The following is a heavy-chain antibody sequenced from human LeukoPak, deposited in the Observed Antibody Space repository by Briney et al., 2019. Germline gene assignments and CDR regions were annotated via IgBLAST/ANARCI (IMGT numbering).Heavy chain of an antibody. V-gene: IGHV3-23*01. Sequence: RGSLRLSCAASGFTFSSYAMSWVRQAPGKGLEWVSAISGSGGSTYYADSVKGRFTISRDNSKNTLYLQMNSLRAEDTAVYYCAKGGVYGDYGMDGWGQGTTVTVSS. CDR2: ISGSGGST. D-gene: IGHD4-17*01. CDR3: AKGGVYGDYGMDG. J-gene: IGHJ6*02. CDR1: GFTFSSYA.